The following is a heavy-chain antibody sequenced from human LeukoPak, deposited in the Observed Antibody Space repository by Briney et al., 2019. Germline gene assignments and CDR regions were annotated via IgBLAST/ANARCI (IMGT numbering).Heavy chain of an antibody. CDR1: GFTFSSYA. CDR2: I. V-gene: IGHV3-23*01. J-gene: IGHJ4*02. D-gene: IGHD4-23*01. CDR3: ASAWTTVVTPDY. Sequence: GGSLRLSCAASGFTFSSYAMSWGRQAPGKGRELVSAINGRFSITRDNSKNTLYRQINSLRAEDTAVSYCASAWTTVVTPDYWGQGTLVTVSS.